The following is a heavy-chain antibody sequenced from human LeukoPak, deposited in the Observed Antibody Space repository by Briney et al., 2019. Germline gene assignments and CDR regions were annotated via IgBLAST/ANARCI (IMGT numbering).Heavy chain of an antibody. D-gene: IGHD3-10*01. CDR3: ARGAGYDYGSGSHDY. CDR2: MNPNSGNT. CDR1: GYTFTNYD. J-gene: IGHJ4*02. Sequence: ASVTVSCMSSGYTFTNYDINWVRQATGQGLAWMGWMNPNSGNTGYAQKFQGRVTITRNTSISTAYMELSSLRSEDTAVYYCARGAGYDYGSGSHDYWGQGTPVTVSS. V-gene: IGHV1-8*03.